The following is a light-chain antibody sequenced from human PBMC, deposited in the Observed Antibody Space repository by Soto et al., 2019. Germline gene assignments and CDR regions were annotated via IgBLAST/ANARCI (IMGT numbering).Light chain of an antibody. CDR3: SSYAVSNSLGV. CDR1: SSDVGGYNY. J-gene: IGLJ2*01. Sequence: QSVLTQPPSASGSPGQSVTISCTGTSSDVGGYNYVSWYQQHPGKAPKLMIYEVTKRPSGVPDRFSGSKSGNTASLTVSGLQAEDEADYYCSSYAVSNSLGVFGGGTQLTVL. CDR2: EVT. V-gene: IGLV2-8*01.